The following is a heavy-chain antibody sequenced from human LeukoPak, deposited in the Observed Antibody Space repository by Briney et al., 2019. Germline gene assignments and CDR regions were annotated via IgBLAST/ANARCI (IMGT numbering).Heavy chain of an antibody. J-gene: IGHJ3*02. CDR2: IHYTGNT. CDR3: ARYNYGYGRGGFDI. Sequence: SETLSLTCTVSGDSISGYYWTWVRQPPGKALEWIAYIHYTGNTKFNPSLKSRVTISVDTSKNHFSLELSSVTAADTAMYYCARYNYGYGRGGFDIWGQGTMVTVSS. CDR1: GDSISGYY. V-gene: IGHV4-59*01. D-gene: IGHD3-16*01.